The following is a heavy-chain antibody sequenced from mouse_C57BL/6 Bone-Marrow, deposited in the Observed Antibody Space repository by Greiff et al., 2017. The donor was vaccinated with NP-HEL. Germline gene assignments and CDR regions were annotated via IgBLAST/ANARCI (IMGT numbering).Heavy chain of an antibody. Sequence: VKLQESGAELVKPGASVKLSCKASGYTFTSYWMHWVKQRPGRGLEWIGRIDPNSGGTKYNEKFKSKATLTVDKPSSTAYMQLSSLTSEDSAVYYCAISPLWDYDGGYYAMDYWGQGTSVTVSS. V-gene: IGHV1-72*01. CDR1: GYTFTSYW. CDR3: AISPLWDYDGGYYAMDY. CDR2: IDPNSGGT. D-gene: IGHD2-4*01. J-gene: IGHJ4*01.